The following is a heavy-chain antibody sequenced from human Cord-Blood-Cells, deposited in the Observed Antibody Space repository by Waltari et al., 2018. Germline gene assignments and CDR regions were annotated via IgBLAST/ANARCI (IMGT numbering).Heavy chain of an antibody. J-gene: IGHJ3*02. Sequence: QVQLVQSGAAVKKPGASVTVSCKASGYTFTGYHMHWVPKAPGQGLEWMGWINPNSGGTNYAQKFQGRVTMTRDTSISTAYMELSRLRSDDTAVYYCARGIVGATDAFDIWGQGTMVTVSS. V-gene: IGHV1-2*02. CDR3: ARGIVGATDAFDI. CDR2: INPNSGGT. CDR1: GYTFTGYH. D-gene: IGHD1-26*01.